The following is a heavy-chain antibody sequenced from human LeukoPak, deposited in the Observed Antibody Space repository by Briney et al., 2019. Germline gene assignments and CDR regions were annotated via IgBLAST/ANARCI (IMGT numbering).Heavy chain of an antibody. CDR3: ARENLGDYYFDY. CDR1: GGSISSYY. Sequence: PSETLSLTCTVSGGSISSYYWSWIRQPPGKGLEWIGYIYHSGSTYYNPSLKSRVTISVDRSKNQFSLKLSSVTAADTAAYYCARENLGDYYFDYWGQGTLVTVSS. D-gene: IGHD3-16*01. V-gene: IGHV4-59*12. CDR2: IYHSGST. J-gene: IGHJ4*02.